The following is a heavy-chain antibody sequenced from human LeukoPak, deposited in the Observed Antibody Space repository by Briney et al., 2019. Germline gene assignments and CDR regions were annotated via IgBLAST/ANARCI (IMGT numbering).Heavy chain of an antibody. CDR2: ISAYNGNT. CDR3: ARDFGSLGITIFGVPVPADAPNWFDP. Sequence: ASVKVSCKASGYTFTSYGISWLRQAPGQGLEWMGWISAYNGNTNYAQKLQGRVTMTTDTSTSTAYMELRSLRSDDTAVYYCARDFGSLGITIFGVPVPADAPNWFDPWGQGTLVTVSS. J-gene: IGHJ5*02. V-gene: IGHV1-18*01. CDR1: GYTFTSYG. D-gene: IGHD3-3*01.